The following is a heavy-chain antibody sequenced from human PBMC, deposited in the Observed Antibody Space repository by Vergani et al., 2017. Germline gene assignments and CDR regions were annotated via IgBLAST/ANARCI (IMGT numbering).Heavy chain of an antibody. CDR2: ISYDGSNK. CDR3: AKDLGSSGWYGGEGDY. Sequence: QVQLVESGGGVVQPGRSLRLSCAASGFTFSSYGMHWVRQAPGKGLEWVAVISYDGSNKYYADSVKGRFTISRDNSKTTLYLQMNSRRAEDTAVYYCAKDLGSSGWYGGEGDYWGQGTLVTVSS. CDR1: GFTFSSYG. D-gene: IGHD6-19*01. J-gene: IGHJ4*02. V-gene: IGHV3-30*18.